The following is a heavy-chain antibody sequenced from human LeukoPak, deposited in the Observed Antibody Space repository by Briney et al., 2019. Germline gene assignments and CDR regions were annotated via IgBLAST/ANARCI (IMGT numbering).Heavy chain of an antibody. Sequence: GGSLRLSCAASGFTFSSYAMHWVRQAPGKGLEWVAVISYDGSNKYYADSVKGRFTISRDNSKNTLYLQMNSLRAEDTAVYYCARDDDSSGYPPDYWGQGTLVTVSS. CDR3: ARDDDSSGYPPDY. V-gene: IGHV3-30*01. D-gene: IGHD3-22*01. CDR1: GFTFSSYA. CDR2: ISYDGSNK. J-gene: IGHJ4*02.